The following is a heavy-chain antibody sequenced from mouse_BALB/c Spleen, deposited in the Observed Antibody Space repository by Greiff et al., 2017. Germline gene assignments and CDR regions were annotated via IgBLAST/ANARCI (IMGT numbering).Heavy chain of an antibody. D-gene: IGHD2-14*01. CDR2: IDTSDSYT. CDR3: ARSGVRRRAWFAY. CDR1: GYTFTDYW. V-gene: IGHV1-69*01. Sequence: QVQLQQPGAELVMPGASVKMSCKASGYTFTDYWMHWVKQRPGQGLEWIGAIDTSDSYTSYNQKFKGKATLTVDESSSTAYMQLSSLTSEDSAVYYCARSGVRRRAWFAYWGQGTLVTVSA. J-gene: IGHJ3*01.